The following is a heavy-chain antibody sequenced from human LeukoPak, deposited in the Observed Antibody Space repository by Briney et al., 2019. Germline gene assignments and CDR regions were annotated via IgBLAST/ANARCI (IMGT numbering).Heavy chain of an antibody. Sequence: PSETLSLTCTVSGGSISNGGYYWSWIRQHPGKGLEWIGYIYYSGSTCYNPSLNSRVTISVDTSENQFSLKLSSVTAADTAVYYCARVDGDYGDYYYMDVWGKGTTVTVSS. CDR3: ARVDGDYGDYYYMDV. D-gene: IGHD4-17*01. V-gene: IGHV4-31*03. CDR1: GGSISNGGYY. J-gene: IGHJ6*03. CDR2: IYYSGST.